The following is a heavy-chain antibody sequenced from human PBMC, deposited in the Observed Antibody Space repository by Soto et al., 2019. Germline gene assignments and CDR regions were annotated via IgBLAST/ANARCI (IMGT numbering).Heavy chain of an antibody. V-gene: IGHV1-18*01. Sequence: ASVKVSCKASGYTFSNFGITWVRQAPGQGLEWMGWISAYNGNTNYAQKLQGRVTVTTDTSTSTAYMELRSLRSDDTAVYYCARDFSKSGSYPAYWGQGTLVTVSS. D-gene: IGHD1-26*01. CDR3: ARDFSKSGSYPAY. CDR1: GYTFSNFG. CDR2: ISAYNGNT. J-gene: IGHJ4*02.